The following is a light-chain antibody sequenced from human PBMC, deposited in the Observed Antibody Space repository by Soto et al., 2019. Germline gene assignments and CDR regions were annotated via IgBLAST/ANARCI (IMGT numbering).Light chain of an antibody. CDR3: QQYDNLPFT. V-gene: IGKV1-33*01. CDR1: QDISNY. Sequence: DIQMTQSPSSLSASVGDRVTITCQASQDISNYLNWYQQKPVKAPKLLIYDASNLETGVPSRFSGSGSGTDFTFTISRLQPEDIATYYCQQYDNLPFTFGPGTKVDIK. J-gene: IGKJ3*01. CDR2: DAS.